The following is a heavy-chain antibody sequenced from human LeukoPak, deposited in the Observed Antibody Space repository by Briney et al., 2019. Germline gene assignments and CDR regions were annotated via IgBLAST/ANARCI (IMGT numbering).Heavy chain of an antibody. CDR3: ARDLGYCSGGSCRNWFDP. Sequence: GGSLRLSCAASGFTLSSYWMHWVRQAPGKGLVWVSRINSDGSSTSYADSVKGRFTISRDNAKNTLYLQMNSLRAEDTAVYYCARDLGYCSGGSCRNWFDPWGQGTLVTVSS. CDR2: INSDGSST. V-gene: IGHV3-74*01. J-gene: IGHJ5*02. CDR1: GFTLSSYW. D-gene: IGHD2-15*01.